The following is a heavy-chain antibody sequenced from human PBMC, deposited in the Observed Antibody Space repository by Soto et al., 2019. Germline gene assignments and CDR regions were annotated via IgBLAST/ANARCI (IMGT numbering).Heavy chain of an antibody. Sequence: SGKVSCKASGGTFSSYAISWVRQAPGQGLEWMGGIIPIFGTANYAQKFQGRVTITADESTSTAYMELSSLRSEDTAVYYCASARYYYDSSGYYYRYFDYWGHGRLVTVSS. CDR3: ASARYYYDSSGYYYRYFDY. J-gene: IGHJ4*01. D-gene: IGHD3-22*01. CDR2: IIPIFGTA. V-gene: IGHV1-69*13. CDR1: GGTFSSYA.